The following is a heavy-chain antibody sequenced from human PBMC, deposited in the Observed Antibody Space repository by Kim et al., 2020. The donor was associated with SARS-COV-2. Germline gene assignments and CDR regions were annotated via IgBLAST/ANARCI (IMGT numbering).Heavy chain of an antibody. CDR3: ARTMTSRPLYFEY. CDR2: IDSDGNVM. Sequence: GGSLRLSCAASGFTFSNSGRHWVRQAPGKGLVWVSRIDSDGNVMTYADSVKGRFTISRDNAKSTMYLQMSSLRVEDTAVYYCARTMTSRPLYFEYWGQGSLVSVSS. J-gene: IGHJ4*02. CDR1: GFTFSNSG. V-gene: IGHV3-74*01. D-gene: IGHD2-8*01.